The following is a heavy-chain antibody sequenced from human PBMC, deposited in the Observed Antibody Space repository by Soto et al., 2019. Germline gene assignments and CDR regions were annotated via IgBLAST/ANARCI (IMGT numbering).Heavy chain of an antibody. V-gene: IGHV1-2*04. J-gene: IGHJ6*02. Sequence: ASVKVSCKASGYTFTGYYMHWVRQAPGQGLEWMGWINPNSGGTNYAQKFQGWDTMTRDTSISTAYMELSRLRSDDTAVYYCAREGGNYYDSSGYQGPIIYYYGMDVWGQGTTVTVSS. D-gene: IGHD3-22*01. CDR3: AREGGNYYDSSGYQGPIIYYYGMDV. CDR2: INPNSGGT. CDR1: GYTFTGYY.